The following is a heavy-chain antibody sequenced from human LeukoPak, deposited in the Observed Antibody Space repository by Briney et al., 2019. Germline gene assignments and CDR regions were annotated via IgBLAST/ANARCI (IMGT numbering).Heavy chain of an antibody. CDR3: AKVYYYDSSGYYYGMDV. CDR1: GFTFSSYA. D-gene: IGHD3-22*01. J-gene: IGHJ6*02. Sequence: SGGSLRLSCAASGFTFSSYAMSWVRQAPGKGLEWVSAISGSGGSTYYADSVKGRFTISRDNSKNTLYLQMNSLRAEDTAVYYCAKVYYYDSSGYYYGMDVWGQGTTVTVSS. V-gene: IGHV3-23*01. CDR2: ISGSGGST.